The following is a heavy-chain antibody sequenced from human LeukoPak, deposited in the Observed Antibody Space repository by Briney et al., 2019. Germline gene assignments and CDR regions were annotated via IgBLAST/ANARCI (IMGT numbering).Heavy chain of an antibody. CDR3: ARGRFTFGGVFDY. D-gene: IGHD3-16*01. V-gene: IGHV3-48*01. Sequence: GGSLRLSCAASGFTFSSYSMNWVRQAPGKGLEWVSYISSSSSTIYYADSVKGRFTISRGNAKNSLYLQMNSLRAEDTAVYYCARGRFTFGGVFDYWGQGTLVTVSS. J-gene: IGHJ4*02. CDR2: ISSSSSTI. CDR1: GFTFSSYS.